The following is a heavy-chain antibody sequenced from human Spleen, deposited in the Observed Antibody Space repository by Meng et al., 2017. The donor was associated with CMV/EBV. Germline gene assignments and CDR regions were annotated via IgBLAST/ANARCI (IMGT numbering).Heavy chain of an antibody. D-gene: IGHD6-6*01. Sequence: SVKVSCKASGGTFSTYAISWVRQAPGQGLEWMGGIIPIFGTANYAQKFQGRVTITTDESTSTAYMELSSLRSEDTAVYYCAREAHSYSSSSLQPLGYYYYGMDVWGQGTTVTVSS. J-gene: IGHJ6*02. CDR1: GGTFSTYA. CDR3: AREAHSYSSSSLQPLGYYYYGMDV. CDR2: IIPIFGTA. V-gene: IGHV1-69*05.